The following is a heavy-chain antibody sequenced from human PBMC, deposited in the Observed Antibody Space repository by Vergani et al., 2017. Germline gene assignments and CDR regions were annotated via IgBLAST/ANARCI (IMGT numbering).Heavy chain of an antibody. V-gene: IGHV4-61*02. CDR1: GGSINTGAYY. CDR2: VYTSGMT. CDR3: ARELSYYYGSGSDDYNPYYYECMDV. Sequence: QVQLQESGPRLVRPSQTLSLTCTVSGGSINTGAYYWSWIRQPAGKGLEWIGRVYTSGMTNYNPSLKIRVTILVDRSKSQLSLKLTSVTAGDTAVYFCARELSYYYGSGSDDYNPYYYECMDVWGPGTTVTVSS. J-gene: IGHJ6*02. D-gene: IGHD3-10*01.